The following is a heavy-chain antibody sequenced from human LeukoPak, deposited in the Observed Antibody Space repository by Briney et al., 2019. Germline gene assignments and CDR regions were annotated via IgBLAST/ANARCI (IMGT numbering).Heavy chain of an antibody. V-gene: IGHV5-51*01. CDR1: GYSFTSYW. J-gene: IGHJ5*02. D-gene: IGHD6-13*01. CDR2: IYPDDSDT. Sequence: GESLKISRKGSGYSFTSYWIGWVRQMPGKGLEWMGIIYPDDSDTRYSPSFQGQVTISADKSISTAYLQWSSLKASDTAMYYCARQAPPQLTAHNWFDPWGQGTLVTVSS. CDR3: ARQAPPQLTAHNWFDP.